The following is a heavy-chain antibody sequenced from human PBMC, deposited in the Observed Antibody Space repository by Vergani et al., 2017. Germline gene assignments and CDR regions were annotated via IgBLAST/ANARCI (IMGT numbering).Heavy chain of an antibody. CDR3: ARETCSSTSCLYLGVALDI. J-gene: IGHJ3*02. CDR2: IYYSGST. Sequence: QVQLQESGPGRVKPSQTLSLTCTVSGVSISSSHYYWSWIRRPPGKGLEWIGHIYYSGSTYYKSSLKSRVTISVDTSNNQFSLKLSSVTAADTAVYYCARETCSSTSCLYLGVALDIWGQGTMVTV. D-gene: IGHD2-2*01. V-gene: IGHV4-30-4*01. CDR1: GVSISSSHYY.